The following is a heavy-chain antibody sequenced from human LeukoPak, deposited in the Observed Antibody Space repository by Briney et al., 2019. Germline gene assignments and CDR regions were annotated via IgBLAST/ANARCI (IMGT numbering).Heavy chain of an antibody. CDR3: ARWIIAADDPYYFDY. CDR2: INYRGNT. Sequence: SETLSLTCGVSGGSFTTYYWSWIRQPPGKGLEWIGEINYRGNTNYNPSLERRVTISVDTSRNQFSLKLTSVSAADTAVYYCARWIIAADDPYYFDYWGQGTLVTVSS. J-gene: IGHJ4*02. CDR1: GGSFTTYY. D-gene: IGHD6-6*01. V-gene: IGHV4-34*01.